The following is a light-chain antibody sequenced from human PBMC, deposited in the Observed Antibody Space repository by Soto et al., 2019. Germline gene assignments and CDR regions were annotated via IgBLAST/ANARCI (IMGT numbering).Light chain of an antibody. J-gene: IGKJ4*01. CDR3: QQYNDWPLT. CDR1: QSVSSN. CDR2: GAS. V-gene: IGKV3-15*01. Sequence: EIVMTQSPATLSVSPGGRATLSCRASQSVSSNLAWYQQKPGQAPRLLIYGASTRATGIPARFSGSGSGTDFALTISSLQSEDFAVYFCQQYNDWPLTFGGGTKVEIK.